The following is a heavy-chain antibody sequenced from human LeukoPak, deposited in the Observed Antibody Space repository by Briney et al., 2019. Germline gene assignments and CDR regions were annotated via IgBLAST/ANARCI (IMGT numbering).Heavy chain of an antibody. D-gene: IGHD3-22*01. CDR1: GFTFDDYA. J-gene: IGHJ4*02. Sequence: PGGSLRLSCAASGFTFDDYAMHWVRHAPGKGLEWVSLISGDGGSTYYADSVKGRFTISRDNSKNSLYLQMNSLRTDDTALYYCAKDLYDSSGYCFDYWGQGTLVTVSS. CDR2: ISGDGGST. V-gene: IGHV3-43*02. CDR3: AKDLYDSSGYCFDY.